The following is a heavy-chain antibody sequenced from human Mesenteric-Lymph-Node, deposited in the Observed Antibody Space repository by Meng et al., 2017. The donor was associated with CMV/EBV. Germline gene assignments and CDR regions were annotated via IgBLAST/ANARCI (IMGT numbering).Heavy chain of an antibody. CDR1: GFNFSAYG. D-gene: IGHD3-3*01. CDR3: AKLGYDFWSDYSDH. V-gene: IGHV3-23*01. Sequence: CASAGFNFSAYGMSWVRQAPGKGLEWVSGITVSGTTYYMDSVKGRFTISRDNSKNTLFLHMNSLRAEDTAVYYCAKLGYDFWSDYSDHWGQGALVTVSS. CDR2: ITVSGTT. J-gene: IGHJ5*02.